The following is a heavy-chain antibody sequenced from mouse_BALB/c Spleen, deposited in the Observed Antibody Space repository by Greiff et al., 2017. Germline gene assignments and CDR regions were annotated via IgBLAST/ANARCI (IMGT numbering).Heavy chain of an antibody. Sequence: EVQLQESGPELVKPGASVKISCKASGYTFTDYNMHWVKQSHGKSLEWIGYIYPYNGGTGYNQKFKSKATLTVDNSSSTAYMELRSLTSEDSAVYYCARWGYYGYYYYFDYWGQGTTLTVSS. D-gene: IGHD1-2*01. V-gene: IGHV1S29*02. J-gene: IGHJ2*01. CDR1: GYTFTDYN. CDR3: ARWGYYGYYYYFDY. CDR2: IYPYNGGT.